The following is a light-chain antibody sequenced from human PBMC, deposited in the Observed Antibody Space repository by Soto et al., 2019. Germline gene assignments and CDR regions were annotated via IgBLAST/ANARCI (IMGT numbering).Light chain of an antibody. Sequence: QSVLTQPPSASGTPGQRVTISCSGSSSNIESNTVNWYQQLPGTAPKLLIYSNNQRPSGVPDRFSGSKSGTSASLVISGLQSEDEADYYCATWDDSPDGPVFGGGTKVTVL. CDR1: SSNIESNT. J-gene: IGLJ2*01. CDR3: ATWDDSPDGPV. V-gene: IGLV1-44*01. CDR2: SNN.